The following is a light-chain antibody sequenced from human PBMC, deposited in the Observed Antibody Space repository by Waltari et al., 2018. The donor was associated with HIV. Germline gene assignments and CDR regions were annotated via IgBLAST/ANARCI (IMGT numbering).Light chain of an antibody. CDR3: QVWDSGSDHV. Sequence: SYVLTQPPSISVAPGKTAKITCAGNNIGNRDVHWYQQKPGQAPILVNFDDDDRPSGIPERFSGSNSDNTAPLTINRVEVGDEGDYYCQVWDSGSDHVFGSGTTVTVL. J-gene: IGLJ1*01. CDR1: NIGNRD. CDR2: DDD. V-gene: IGLV3-21*01.